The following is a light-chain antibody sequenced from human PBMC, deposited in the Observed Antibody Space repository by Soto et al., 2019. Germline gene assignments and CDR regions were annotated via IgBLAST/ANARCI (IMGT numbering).Light chain of an antibody. CDR1: QGISSY. CDR3: QLYNSYYSGVFI. V-gene: IGKV1-9*01. Sequence: IQLTQAASFLSASVGARFTITFRASQGISSYLAWYQQKPGKDPKLLIYXASSLESGVPSRFSGSGSGTEFTLTISSLQPDDFATYSCQLYNSYYSGVFIFGAGTKVDIK. CDR2: XAS. J-gene: IGKJ3*01.